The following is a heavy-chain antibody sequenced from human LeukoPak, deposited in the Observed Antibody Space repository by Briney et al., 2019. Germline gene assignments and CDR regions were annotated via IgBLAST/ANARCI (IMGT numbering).Heavy chain of an antibody. V-gene: IGHV3-30-3*01. Sequence: PGGSLRLSCAASGFTFSSYAMHWVRQAPGKGLEWVAVISYDGSNKYYADSVKGRFTISRDNSKNTLYLQMNSLRAEDTAVYYCARDLVAAVAGTYYYYYYGMDVWGQGTTVTVSS. CDR3: ARDLVAAVAGTYYYYYYGMDV. CDR1: GFTFSSYA. CDR2: ISYDGSNK. J-gene: IGHJ6*02. D-gene: IGHD6-19*01.